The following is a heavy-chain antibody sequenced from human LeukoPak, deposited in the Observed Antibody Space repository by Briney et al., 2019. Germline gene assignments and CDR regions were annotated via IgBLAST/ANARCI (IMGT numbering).Heavy chain of an antibody. CDR2: IYTSGST. J-gene: IGHJ5*02. Sequence: PSETLSLTCTVSGGSISSSSYYWGWIRQPAGKGLEWIGRIYTSGSTNYNPSLKSRVTMSVDTSKNQFSLKLSSVTAADTAVYYCARAVVLFGYGYDWFDPWGQGTLVTVSS. CDR1: GGSISSSSYY. CDR3: ARAVVLFGYGYDWFDP. D-gene: IGHD5-18*01. V-gene: IGHV4-61*02.